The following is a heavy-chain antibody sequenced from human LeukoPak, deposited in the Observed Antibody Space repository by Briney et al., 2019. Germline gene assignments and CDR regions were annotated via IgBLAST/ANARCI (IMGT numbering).Heavy chain of an antibody. V-gene: IGHV4-59*12. J-gene: IGHJ4*02. CDR3: ARVPYGSGSYLFDY. Sequence: SETLSLTCAVYGGSFSGYYWSWIRQPPGKGLEWIGYIYYSGSTNYNPSLKSRVTISVDTSKNQFSLKLSSVTAADTAVYYCARVPYGSGSYLFDYWGQGTLVTVSS. D-gene: IGHD3-10*01. CDR2: IYYSGST. CDR1: GGSFSGYY.